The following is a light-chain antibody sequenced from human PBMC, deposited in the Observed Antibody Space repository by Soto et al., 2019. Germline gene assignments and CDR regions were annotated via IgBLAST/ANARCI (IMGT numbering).Light chain of an antibody. CDR2: EVN. V-gene: IGLV2-23*02. CDR1: SSDVGNYDL. CDR3: CSYAGSSTFV. J-gene: IGLJ1*01. Sequence: SVLTQPGSVSGSPGQSITIPCTGTSSDVGNYDLVSWYQRHPGKAPKVMIHEVNKRPSGVSIRFSGSKSGSTASLTISGRQAEDEAEYYCCSYAGSSTFVFGTGTKVTVL.